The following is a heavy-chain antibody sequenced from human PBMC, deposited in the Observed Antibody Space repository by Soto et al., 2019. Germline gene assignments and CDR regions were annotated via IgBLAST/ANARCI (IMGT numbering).Heavy chain of an antibody. J-gene: IGHJ3*02. CDR2: ISHDGSDK. V-gene: IGHV3-30*18. D-gene: IGHD3-22*01. CDR3: AKFYYYDSSGYYYDAFDI. Sequence: GGSLRLSCAASGFPFGDFGMHWLRQAPGKGLEWVAVISHDGSDKFYADSVKARFTISRDNSKNTLYLQMNSLRAEDTAVYYCAKFYYYDSSGYYYDAFDIWGQGTMVTVSS. CDR1: GFPFGDFG.